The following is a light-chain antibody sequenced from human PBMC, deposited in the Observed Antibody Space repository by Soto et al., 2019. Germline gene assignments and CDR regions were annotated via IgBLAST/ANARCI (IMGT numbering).Light chain of an antibody. CDR1: QWISSW. Sequence: DIQMTQSPSSVSASVGDRVTITCRAIQWISSWLAWYQKKPGKAPKLLIYAASSLQSGDPSRFSGSGSGTDFTLTSSSLQPDDFATYYCQQANSFPPTFGQVFKVDI. J-gene: IGKJ1*01. V-gene: IGKV1-12*01. CDR2: AAS. CDR3: QQANSFPPT.